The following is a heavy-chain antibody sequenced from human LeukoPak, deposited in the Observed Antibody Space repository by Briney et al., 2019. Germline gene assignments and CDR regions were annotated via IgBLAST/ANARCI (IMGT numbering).Heavy chain of an antibody. J-gene: IGHJ4*02. Sequence: ASVKVSCKVSGGTFTELSIHWVRQAPGKGLGWMGGFDSQDDETIYAQKLQGRVIMTEDRFTDTAYMELSSLEPEDTAVYYCATDGTDYDYVWGSLNYWGQGTLLTVSS. CDR1: GGTFTELS. D-gene: IGHD3-16*01. V-gene: IGHV1-24*01. CDR2: FDSQDDET. CDR3: ATDGTDYDYVWGSLNY.